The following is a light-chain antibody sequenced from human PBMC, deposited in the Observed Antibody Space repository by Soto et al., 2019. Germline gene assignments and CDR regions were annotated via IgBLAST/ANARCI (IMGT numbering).Light chain of an antibody. CDR1: SSDVGSYNL. CDR2: EVS. J-gene: IGLJ2*01. V-gene: IGLV2-23*02. CDR3: CSYAGSPTFVI. Sequence: QSALTQPASVSGSPGQSITIPCNGASSDVGSYNLVSWYQQHPGKAPKLMIYEVSRRPSGISNRFSGSKSGNTASLTISGLQAEDEADYYCCSYAGSPTFVIFGGGTKVTVL.